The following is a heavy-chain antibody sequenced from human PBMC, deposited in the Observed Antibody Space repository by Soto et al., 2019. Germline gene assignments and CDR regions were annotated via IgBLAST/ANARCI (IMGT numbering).Heavy chain of an antibody. V-gene: IGHV4-59*08. CDR1: GGSISSYY. CDR3: AMSDILTGYYSLFDY. Sequence: PSETLSLTCTVSGGSISSYYWSWIRQPPGKGLEWIGYIYYSGSTNYNPSLKSRVTISVDTSKNQFSLKLSSVTAADTAVYYCAMSDILTGYYSLFDYWGQGTLVKSPQ. J-gene: IGHJ4*02. CDR2: IYYSGST. D-gene: IGHD3-9*01.